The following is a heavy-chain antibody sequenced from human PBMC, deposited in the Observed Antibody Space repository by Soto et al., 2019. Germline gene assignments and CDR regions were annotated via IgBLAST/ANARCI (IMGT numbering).Heavy chain of an antibody. CDR1: GFTFSSYA. J-gene: IGHJ4*02. CDR3: AKDLLGTIFGGVITSGGGYCDY. CDR2: ISGSGGST. V-gene: IGHV3-23*01. D-gene: IGHD3-3*01. Sequence: GGSLRLSCAASGFTFSSYAMSWVRQAPRKGLEWVSAISGSGGSTYYADSVKGRFTISRDNSKNTLYLQMNSLRAEDTAVYYCAKDLLGTIFGGVITSGGGYCDYWGQGTLVTV.